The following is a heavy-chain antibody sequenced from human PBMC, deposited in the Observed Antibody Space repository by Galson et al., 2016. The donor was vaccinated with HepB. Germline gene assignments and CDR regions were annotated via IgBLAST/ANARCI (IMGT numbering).Heavy chain of an antibody. J-gene: IGHJ5*02. CDR1: GFTFDEYT. Sequence: SLRLSCAASGFTFDEYTMHWVRQAPGKGLEWVSGISWNSGSIGYGDSVNGRFTISRDNAENSLYLQMNSLRAEDTAVYSCVRDHSVVPTTAYNWFDPWGRGTLVTVSS. CDR2: ISWNSGSI. D-gene: IGHD4-23*01. V-gene: IGHV3-9*01. CDR3: VRDHSVVPTTAYNWFDP.